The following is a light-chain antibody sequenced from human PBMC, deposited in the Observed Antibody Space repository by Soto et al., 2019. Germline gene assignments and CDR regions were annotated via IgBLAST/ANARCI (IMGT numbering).Light chain of an antibody. Sequence: EIVMTQSPATLSVSPGERVTLSCRASQSVSSSYLAWYQQKPGQAPSLLIYGAFTRATGIPARFSGTGSGTEFTLTISSLQSEDLALYYCQQYNDWPLTFGQGTKVDIK. CDR1: QSVSSSY. J-gene: IGKJ1*01. CDR2: GAF. CDR3: QQYNDWPLT. V-gene: IGKV3-15*01.